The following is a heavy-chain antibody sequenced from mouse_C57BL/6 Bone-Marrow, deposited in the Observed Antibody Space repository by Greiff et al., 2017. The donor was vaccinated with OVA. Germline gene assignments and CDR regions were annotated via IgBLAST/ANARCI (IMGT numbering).Heavy chain of an antibody. J-gene: IGHJ2*01. CDR3: ASSFPYYYRSSRYYFDY. CDR2: ISYSGST. Sequence: EVQLVESGPGLAKPSQTLSLTCSVTGYSITSDYWNWIRKFPGNKLEYMGYISYSGSTYYNPSLKSRISITRDTSKNKYYLQLNSVTTEDTATSYCASSFPYYYRSSRYYFDYWGQGTTLTVSS. V-gene: IGHV3-8*01. D-gene: IGHD1-1*01. CDR1: GYSITSDY.